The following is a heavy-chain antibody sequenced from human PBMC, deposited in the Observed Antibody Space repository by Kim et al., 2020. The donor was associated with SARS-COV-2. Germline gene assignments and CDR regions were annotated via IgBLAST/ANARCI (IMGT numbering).Heavy chain of an antibody. D-gene: IGHD3-3*01. Sequence: RVTISVDTSKNQFSLKLSSVTAADTAVYYCARDDRTSGDFWRDYYYGMDVWGQGTTVTVSS. V-gene: IGHV4-30-2*05. J-gene: IGHJ6*02. CDR3: ARDDRTSGDFWRDYYYGMDV.